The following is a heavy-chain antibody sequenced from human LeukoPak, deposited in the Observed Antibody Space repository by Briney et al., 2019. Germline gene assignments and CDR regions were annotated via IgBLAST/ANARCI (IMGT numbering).Heavy chain of an antibody. J-gene: IGHJ4*02. CDR3: AKDSGSIVVVPAAPDY. D-gene: IGHD2-2*01. V-gene: IGHV3-30*02. CDR1: GFTFSNYG. CDR2: IRYDGSNK. Sequence: GGSLRLTCVTSGFTFSNYGMDWVRQAPGKGLEWVAFIRYDGSNKYYADSVKGRFTISRDNSKNTLYLQMNSLRAEDTAVYYCAKDSGSIVVVPAAPDYWGQGTLVTVSS.